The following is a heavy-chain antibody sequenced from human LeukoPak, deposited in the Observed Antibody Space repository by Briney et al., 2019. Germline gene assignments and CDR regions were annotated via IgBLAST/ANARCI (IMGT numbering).Heavy chain of an antibody. CDR3: ARDVYERYYDFWSGYYTGLIGSNYFDY. V-gene: IGHV1-69*13. Sequence: GASVKVSCKASGGTFSSYAISWVRQAPGQGLEWMGGIIPIFGTANYAQKFQGRVTITADESTSTVYMELSSLRSEDTAVYYCARDVYERYYDFWSGYYTGLIGSNYFDYWGQGTLVTVSS. CDR1: GGTFSSYA. D-gene: IGHD3-3*01. J-gene: IGHJ4*02. CDR2: IIPIFGTA.